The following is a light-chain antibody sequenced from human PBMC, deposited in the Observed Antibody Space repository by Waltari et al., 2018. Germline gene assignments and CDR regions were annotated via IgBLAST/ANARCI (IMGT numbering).Light chain of an antibody. CDR2: EVS. CDR3: SSYASSTTYI. CDR1: SSDIGGYNR. Sequence: QPALTQSPSVSGSPGQSVTISCTGTSSDIGGYNRFSLYPHHPGKAPKRMIYEVSNRPSGVSDRFSGSKSGNTASLIISGLQTEDEADYYCSSYASSTTYIFGAGTRLTVL. V-gene: IGLV2-14*01. J-gene: IGLJ1*01.